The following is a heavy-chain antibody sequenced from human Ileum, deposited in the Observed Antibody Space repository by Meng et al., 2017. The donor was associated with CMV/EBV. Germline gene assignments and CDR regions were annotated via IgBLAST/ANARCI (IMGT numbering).Heavy chain of an antibody. CDR2: IKGDGSKT. CDR3: ARQEEIGFDLLTGQLRWYFDV. D-gene: IGHD3-9*01. V-gene: IGHV3-7*01. Sequence: GGSLRLSCAASGFTFSNYWMTWVRQVPGKGLEWVANIKGDGSKTYYVDSVKGRFTISRGSAKNLIYLQMRSLRAEDTAVYYCARQEEIGFDLLTGQLRWYFDVWGQGTLVTVYS. J-gene: IGHJ4*02. CDR1: GFTFSNYW.